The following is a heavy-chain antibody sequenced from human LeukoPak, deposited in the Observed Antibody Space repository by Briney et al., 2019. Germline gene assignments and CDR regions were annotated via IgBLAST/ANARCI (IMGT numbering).Heavy chain of an antibody. Sequence: GESLKISCKGSGYSFTSYWIGWVRQVPGKGLEWMGIIYPGDSDTRYSPSFQGQVTISADKSISTAFLQWSSLRASDTAMYYCARRSAAATELFDYWGQGTLVTVFS. J-gene: IGHJ4*02. CDR3: ARRSAAATELFDY. CDR2: IYPGDSDT. CDR1: GYSFTSYW. D-gene: IGHD6-13*01. V-gene: IGHV5-51*01.